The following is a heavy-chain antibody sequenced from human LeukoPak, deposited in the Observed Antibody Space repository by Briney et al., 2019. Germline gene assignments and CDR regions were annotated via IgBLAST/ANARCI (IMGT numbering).Heavy chain of an antibody. V-gene: IGHV3-7*01. CDR3: ARGDGSSSGPYFQY. J-gene: IGHJ4*02. CDR2: IKQDGNTK. D-gene: IGHD6-6*01. Sequence: PGGSLRLSCAASGFTFSTFWMSWLRQAPGKGLEWVANIKQDGNTKYYVDSVKGRFTISRDNPNNLLYLQINSLRAEDTAVYYCARGDGSSSGPYFQYWGQGTLVTVSS. CDR1: GFTFSTFW.